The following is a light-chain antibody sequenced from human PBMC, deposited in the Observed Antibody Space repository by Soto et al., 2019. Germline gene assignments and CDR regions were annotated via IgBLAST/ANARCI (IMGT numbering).Light chain of an antibody. J-gene: IGKJ1*01. Sequence: EIVMTQSPGTLSVSPGERATLSCRASQSVSSNIAWYQQKPGQAPRLLIYGASTRATGIPDRFSGSGSGTEFTLTISSLQSEDFAVYYCQQYNKWPWTFGQGTKVEIK. CDR3: QQYNKWPWT. V-gene: IGKV3-15*01. CDR2: GAS. CDR1: QSVSSN.